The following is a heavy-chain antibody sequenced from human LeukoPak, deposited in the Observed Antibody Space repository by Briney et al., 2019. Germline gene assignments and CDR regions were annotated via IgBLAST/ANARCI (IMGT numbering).Heavy chain of an antibody. Sequence: GGSLRLSCAASGFTFSNYAMTWVRQGPGKGLEWVSSISASDGSTDYADSVKGRLTISRDNSKNTLYLQINSLRAEDTAVYYCAKYRISSHVPELDYWGQGTLVTVSS. D-gene: IGHD1-14*01. V-gene: IGHV3-23*01. CDR2: ISASDGST. CDR1: GFTFSNYA. J-gene: IGHJ4*02. CDR3: AKYRISSHVPELDY.